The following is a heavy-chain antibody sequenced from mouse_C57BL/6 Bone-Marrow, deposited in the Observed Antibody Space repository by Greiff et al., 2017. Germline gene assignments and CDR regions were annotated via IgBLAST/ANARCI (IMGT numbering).Heavy chain of an antibody. CDR3: TRIAY. J-gene: IGHJ3*01. CDR1: GFNIKDDY. V-gene: IGHV14-4*01. Sequence: VKLQQSGAELVRPGASVKLSCTASGFNIKDDYMNWVKQRPEQGLEWIGWIDPETGDNENDSKLQGKATITVDTSANTAYLQISSRTSEDTAVYYCTRIAYWGQGTRVTVSA. CDR2: IDPETGDN.